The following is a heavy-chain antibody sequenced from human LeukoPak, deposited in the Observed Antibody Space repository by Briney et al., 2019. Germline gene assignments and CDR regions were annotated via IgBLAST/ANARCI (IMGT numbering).Heavy chain of an antibody. D-gene: IGHD3-10*01. J-gene: IGHJ4*02. V-gene: IGHV1-8*02. CDR1: GYTFTSYG. Sequence: ASVKVSCKASGYTFTSYGINWVRQATGQGLEWMGWMNPNSGNTGYAQKFQGRVTMTRNTSISTAYMELSSLRSEDTAVYYCARAGYYYGSGSYYAFDYWGQGTLVTVSS. CDR2: MNPNSGNT. CDR3: ARAGYYYGSGSYYAFDY.